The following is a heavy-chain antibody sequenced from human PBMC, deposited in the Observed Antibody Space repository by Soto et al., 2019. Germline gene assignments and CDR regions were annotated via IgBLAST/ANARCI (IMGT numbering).Heavy chain of an antibody. D-gene: IGHD6-13*01. CDR2: FDPEDGET. CDR3: ATVQAAAGSFDY. CDR1: GYTLTELS. Sequence: ASVKVSCKVSGYTLTELSMHWVRQAPGKGLEWMGGFDPEDGETIYAQKFQGRVIMTEDTSTDTAYMELSSLRSEDTAVYYCATVQAAAGSFDYWGQGTLVTVSS. V-gene: IGHV1-24*01. J-gene: IGHJ4*02.